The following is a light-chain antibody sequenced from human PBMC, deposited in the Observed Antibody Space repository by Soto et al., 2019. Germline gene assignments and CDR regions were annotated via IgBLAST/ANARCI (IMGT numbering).Light chain of an antibody. Sequence: QAVATQPPSASGSPGQSVTISCTGTSSDVGGYHYVSWYQQHPGKAPKHMIYKVSKRPSGVPDRFSGSKSGNTASLTVSGLQAEDEADYYCSSYAGSNNWVFGGGTKVTVL. V-gene: IGLV2-8*01. CDR2: KVS. J-gene: IGLJ3*02. CDR3: SSYAGSNNWV. CDR1: SSDVGGYHY.